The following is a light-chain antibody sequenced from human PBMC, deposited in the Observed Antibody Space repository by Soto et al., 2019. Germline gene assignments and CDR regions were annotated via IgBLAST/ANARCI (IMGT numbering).Light chain of an antibody. Sequence: EIVMTQSPATLSVSPGERATLSCRASQSVSSNLAWYQQKPCQPPRLLIYGASTRTTGIPARFSGSGSGTEFTLTISSLQSEDLAVYYCQEYNNWPLYTFGQGTKVEIK. J-gene: IGKJ2*01. CDR3: QEYNNWPLYT. CDR1: QSVSSN. CDR2: GAS. V-gene: IGKV3-15*01.